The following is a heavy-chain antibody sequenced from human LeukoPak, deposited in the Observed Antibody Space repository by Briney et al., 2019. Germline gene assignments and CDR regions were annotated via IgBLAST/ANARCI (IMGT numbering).Heavy chain of an antibody. CDR1: GGSISSYYW. V-gene: IGHV2-5*01. Sequence: TLSLTCTVSGGSISSYYWSWIRQPPGKALEWLALIYWNDDKRYSPLLKSRLTITKDTSKNQVVLTMINMDPVDTATYYCAHLTAGSYCFDYWGQGTLVTVSS. CDR3: AHLTAGSYCFDY. J-gene: IGHJ4*02. CDR2: IYWNDDK. D-gene: IGHD2-8*02.